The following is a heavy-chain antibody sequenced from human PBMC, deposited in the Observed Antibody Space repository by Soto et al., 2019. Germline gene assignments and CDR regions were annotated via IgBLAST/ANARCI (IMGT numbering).Heavy chain of an antibody. D-gene: IGHD3-10*01. CDR1: GFTFSSYS. Sequence: GGSLRLSCAASGFTFSSYSMNWVRQAPGKGLEWVSSISSSSSYIYYADSVKGRFTISRDNAKNSLYLQMNSLRAEDTAVYYCARDPPSRPQSHRPPLAGVRFYPWGQGT. V-gene: IGHV3-21*01. CDR3: ARDPPSRPQSHRPPLAGVRFYP. CDR2: ISSSSSYI. J-gene: IGHJ5*02.